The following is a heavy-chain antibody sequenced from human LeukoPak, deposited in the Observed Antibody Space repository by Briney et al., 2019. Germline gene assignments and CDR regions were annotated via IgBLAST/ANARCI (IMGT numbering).Heavy chain of an antibody. CDR3: ARAAASYYYDSSGYYLDY. V-gene: IGHV1-69*04. J-gene: IGHJ4*02. D-gene: IGHD3-22*01. CDR2: IIPILGIV. Sequence: GASVKVSCKTFGYTFTGYYMHRVRQAPGKGLEWMGRIIPILGIVNYAQKFQGRVTVTADKSTSTAYMELSSLRYEDTAVYYCARAAASYYYDSSGYYLDYWGQGTLVTVSS. CDR1: GYTFTGYY.